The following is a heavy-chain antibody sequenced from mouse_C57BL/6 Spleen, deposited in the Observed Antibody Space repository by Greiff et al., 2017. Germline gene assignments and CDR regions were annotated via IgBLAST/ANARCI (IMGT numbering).Heavy chain of an antibody. CDR3: ARYYYGSSYGYFGV. J-gene: IGHJ1*03. CDR1: GYTFTSYW. CDR2: IAPSDSET. D-gene: IGHD1-1*01. V-gene: IGHV1-52*01. Sequence: QVQLQQPGAELVRPGSSVKLSCKASGYTFTSYWMHWVKQRPIQGLEWIGNIAPSDSETHYNQKFKDKSTLTVDKSSSTAYMQLSSLTSEYSAVYYYARYYYGSSYGYFGVWGTGTTVTVSS.